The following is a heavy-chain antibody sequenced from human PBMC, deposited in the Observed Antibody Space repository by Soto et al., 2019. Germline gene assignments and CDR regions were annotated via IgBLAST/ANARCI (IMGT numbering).Heavy chain of an antibody. J-gene: IGHJ1*01. CDR1: GYTFSNYG. Sequence: QVQLVQSGGEVKKPGASVKVSCKASGYTFSNYGLNWARQAPGQGPEWMGWISGYNGNTNYAQTRQGRVTMTTDTSTSTAYMELRSLRYDDTAVYYCARGGSSWSAEYYQHWGQGTLVIVAS. V-gene: IGHV1-18*01. D-gene: IGHD6-13*01. CDR2: ISGYNGNT. CDR3: ARGGSSWSAEYYQH.